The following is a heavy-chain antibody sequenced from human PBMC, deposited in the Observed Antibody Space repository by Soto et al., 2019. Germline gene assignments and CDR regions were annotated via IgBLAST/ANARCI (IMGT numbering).Heavy chain of an antibody. D-gene: IGHD5-12*01. V-gene: IGHV1-69*12. CDR1: GGTFSNYP. J-gene: IGHJ2*01. CDR3: ARGNHRWLQLWYFDL. Sequence: QVQLVQSGAEVKKPGSSVKVSCKASGGTFSNYPISWVRQAPGPGLEWMGGIIPIFGTVNYAQKFQGRVTITADESTSTAYMDLSSRRSEDTAVDYCARGNHRWLQLWYFDLWGRGTLVTVSS. CDR2: IIPIFGTV.